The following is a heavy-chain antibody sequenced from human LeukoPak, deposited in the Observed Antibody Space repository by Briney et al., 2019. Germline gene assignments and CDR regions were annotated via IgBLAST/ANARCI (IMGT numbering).Heavy chain of an antibody. CDR1: GYTFTRYY. CDR3: ARAWYCSSTSCSNYFDY. D-gene: IGHD2-2*01. V-gene: IGHV1-2*02. Sequence: ASVKVSCKASGYTFTRYYMHWVRQAPGQGLEWMGWINPNSGGTNYAQKFQGRVTMTRDTSISTAYMELSRLRSDDTAVYYYARAWYCSSTSCSNYFDYWGQGTLVTVSS. CDR2: INPNSGGT. J-gene: IGHJ4*02.